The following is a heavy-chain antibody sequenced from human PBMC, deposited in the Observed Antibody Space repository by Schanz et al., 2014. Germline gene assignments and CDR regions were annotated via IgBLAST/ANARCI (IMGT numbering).Heavy chain of an antibody. D-gene: IGHD1-26*01. V-gene: IGHV4-31*03. CDR3: ARVPEPGWFDP. CDR2: IYYRGNT. J-gene: IGHJ5*02. CDR1: SGSIFTGGYY. Sequence: QVQLQESGPGLVKPSQTLSLTCTVSSGSIFTGGYYWGWIRQHPGKGLEWIGFIYYRGNTYYNPSLKSRVSISLDPSKTQFFLNLNSLTAADTAVYYCARVPEPGWFDPWGQGTLXTVAS.